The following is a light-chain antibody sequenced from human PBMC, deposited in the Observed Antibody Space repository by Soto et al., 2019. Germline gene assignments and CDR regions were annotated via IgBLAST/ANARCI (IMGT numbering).Light chain of an antibody. J-gene: IGLJ1*01. CDR3: SSFAGSNNFPYV. Sequence: QSALTQPASVSGSPGQSITISCTGTSSDVGGYNYVAWYQQHPGKVPKLMIYEINKRPSGVPDRFSGSKSGNTASLTVSGLQAEDEADYYCSSFAGSNNFPYVFGTGTKVTVL. V-gene: IGLV2-8*01. CDR1: SSDVGGYNY. CDR2: EIN.